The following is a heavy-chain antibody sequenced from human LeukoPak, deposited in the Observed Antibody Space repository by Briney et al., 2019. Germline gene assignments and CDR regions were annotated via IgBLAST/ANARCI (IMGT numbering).Heavy chain of an antibody. CDR2: ISGSGGST. J-gene: IGHJ4*02. Sequence: GGSLRLSCAASGFTFSSYAMSWVRQAPGKGLEWVSIISGSGGSTYYAGSVKGRFTISRDNSKNTLYLQMNSLRAEDTAIYYCAKDLAPHTIFGVAIHYWGRGTLVTVSS. V-gene: IGHV3-23*01. D-gene: IGHD3-3*01. CDR1: GFTFSSYA. CDR3: AKDLAPHTIFGVAIHY.